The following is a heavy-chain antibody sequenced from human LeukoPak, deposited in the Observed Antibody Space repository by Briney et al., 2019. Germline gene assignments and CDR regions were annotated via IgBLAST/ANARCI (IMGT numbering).Heavy chain of an antibody. D-gene: IGHD3-22*01. V-gene: IGHV4-39*07. J-gene: IGHJ4*02. Sequence: SETLSLTCTVSGGSISSSSYYWGWIRQPPGKGLEWIGSIYYSGSTYYNPSLKSRVTISVDTSKNQFSLRLTSVTAADTAMYYCARLHDSRGGDFWGQGTLVTVSS. CDR1: GGSISSSSYY. CDR3: ARLHDSRGGDF. CDR2: IYYSGST.